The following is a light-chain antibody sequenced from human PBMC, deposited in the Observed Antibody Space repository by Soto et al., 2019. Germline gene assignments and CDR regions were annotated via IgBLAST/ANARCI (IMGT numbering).Light chain of an antibody. Sequence: ISWSHSPGTLSLSPGERATLSFSPSQSVSSSYLAWFQQKPGQAPRLLIYGASSRATGIPDRFSGSGSGTDFTLTISDVQPEDFALYYCHQRQSWPRTFGQGTKVDIK. CDR1: QSVSSSY. CDR2: GAS. CDR3: HQRQSWPRT. J-gene: IGKJ1*01. V-gene: IGKV3-20*01.